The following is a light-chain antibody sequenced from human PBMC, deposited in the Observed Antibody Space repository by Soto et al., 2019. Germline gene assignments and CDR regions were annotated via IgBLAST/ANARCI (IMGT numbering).Light chain of an antibody. Sequence: EIVMTQSPATLSVSPGERATLSCRASQSVNSNLAWYQQEPGQAPRLLIYGASTRATGIPARFSGSGSGTDFTLTISRLEPEDFAVYYCQQYGSSPGTFGQGTKVDIK. CDR3: QQYGSSPGT. V-gene: IGKV3-20*01. J-gene: IGKJ1*01. CDR1: QSVNSN. CDR2: GAS.